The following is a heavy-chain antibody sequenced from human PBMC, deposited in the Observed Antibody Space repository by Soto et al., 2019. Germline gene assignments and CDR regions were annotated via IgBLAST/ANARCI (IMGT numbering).Heavy chain of an antibody. CDR3: AKDRAEWGSYDY. V-gene: IGHV3-23*01. D-gene: IGHD7-27*01. Sequence: GGSLRLSCAASGFTFSSYAMSWVRQAPGKWLKWVSTISGSGGSTYYAESVKGRFTISRDNSKNTLYLQMNSLRAEDTAVYYCAKDRAEWGSYDYWGQGILVTVSS. J-gene: IGHJ4*02. CDR1: GFTFSSYA. CDR2: ISGSGGST.